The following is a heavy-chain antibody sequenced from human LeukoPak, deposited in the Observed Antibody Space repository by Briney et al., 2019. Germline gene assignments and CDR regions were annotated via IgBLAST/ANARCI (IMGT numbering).Heavy chain of an antibody. Sequence: VASVKVSCKASGYTFTGYYMHWVRQAPGQGLEWMGLINPNSGGTNYAQKFQGRVTMTRDTSISTAYMELSRLRSDDTAVYYCAKRSTVFGVVTPNMDVWGKGTTVTVSS. V-gene: IGHV1-2*02. CDR3: AKRSTVFGVVTPNMDV. CDR2: INPNSGGT. J-gene: IGHJ6*03. CDR1: GYTFTGYY. D-gene: IGHD3-3*01.